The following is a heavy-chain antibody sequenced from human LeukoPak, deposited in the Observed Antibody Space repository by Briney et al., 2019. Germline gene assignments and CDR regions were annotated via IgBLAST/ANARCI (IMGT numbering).Heavy chain of an antibody. J-gene: IGHJ4*02. V-gene: IGHV3-23*01. CDR3: AKSGCSSTSCYIGYYFDY. CDR1: GFTFSSYA. D-gene: IGHD2-2*02. CDR2: ISGSGGST. Sequence: GGSLRLSCAASGFTFSSYAMSWVRQAPGKGLQWVSAISGSGGSTYYADSVKGRFTISRDNSKNTLYLQMNSLRAEDTAVYYCAKSGCSSTSCYIGYYFDYWGQGTLVTVSS.